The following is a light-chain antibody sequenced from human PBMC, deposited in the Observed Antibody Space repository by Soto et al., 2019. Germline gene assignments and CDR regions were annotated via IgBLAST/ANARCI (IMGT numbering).Light chain of an antibody. V-gene: IGKV1-9*01. CDR1: QSIYSY. Sequence: DIQMTQSQDSLSASVGYRVSISCRASQSIYSYLAWYQQKPGKAPKLLIYAASTLQSGVPSRFSGSGSGTDFTLTISSLQPEDFATYYCQQLNSYPITFGQGTRLEIK. CDR2: AAS. CDR3: QQLNSYPIT. J-gene: IGKJ5*01.